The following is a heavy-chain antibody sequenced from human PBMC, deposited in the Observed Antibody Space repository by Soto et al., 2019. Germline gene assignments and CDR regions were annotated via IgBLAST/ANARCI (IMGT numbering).Heavy chain of an antibody. CDR3: ARHPSDFWFDP. D-gene: IGHD2-21*02. CDR2: IYYSGST. V-gene: IGHV4-39*01. Sequence: QQQLQESGPGLVKPSETLSLTCTVSGGSISSSSYFWGWIRQPPGKGLEWIGSIYYSGSTYYNPSLKSRVTVSVDTSKNQFSLKLSSVTAADTAVYYCARHPSDFWFDPWGQGTLVTVSS. J-gene: IGHJ5*02. CDR1: GGSISSSSYF.